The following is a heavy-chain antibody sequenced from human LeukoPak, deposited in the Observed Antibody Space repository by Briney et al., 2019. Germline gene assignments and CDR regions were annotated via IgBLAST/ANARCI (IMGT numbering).Heavy chain of an antibody. CDR2: ISSTSSYI. CDR1: GFTFSSYS. J-gene: IGHJ4*02. CDR3: ARDSTVLTALDY. D-gene: IGHD2-21*02. V-gene: IGHV3-21*01. Sequence: NPGGSLRLSCAASGFTFSSYSMNWVRQAPGKGLELVSSISSTSSYIYYADSVKGRFTISRDNAKNSLFLQMNSLRAEDTAVYYCARDSTVLTALDYWGQGTLVTVSS.